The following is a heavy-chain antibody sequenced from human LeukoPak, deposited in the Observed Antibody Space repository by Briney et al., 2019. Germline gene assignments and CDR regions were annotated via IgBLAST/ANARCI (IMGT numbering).Heavy chain of an antibody. J-gene: IGHJ1*01. CDR2: IYSGGST. Sequence: GGSLRLSCAASVFTPSRNYMSWVRQAPGKGLEWVSVIYSGGSTYYADSAKGRFTISRENSKNTLYLQMNRLRSEDTAVYYCASPPYYYDSSGYYYFQHWGQGTLVSVSS. V-gene: IGHV3-53*01. CDR3: ASPPYYYDSSGYYYFQH. D-gene: IGHD3-22*01. CDR1: VFTPSRNY.